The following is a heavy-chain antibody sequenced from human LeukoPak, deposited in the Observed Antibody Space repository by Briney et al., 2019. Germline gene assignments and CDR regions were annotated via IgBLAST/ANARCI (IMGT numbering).Heavy chain of an antibody. CDR3: ASRMYYYYGMDV. Sequence: SETLSLTCTVSGGSVSSGSYYWSWIRQPPGKGLEWIGYIYYSGSTNYNPSLKSRVTISVDTSKNQFSLKLNSVTAADTAVYYCASRMYYYYGMDVWGQGTTVIVSS. J-gene: IGHJ6*02. V-gene: IGHV4-61*01. CDR1: GGSVSSGSYY. CDR2: IYYSGST.